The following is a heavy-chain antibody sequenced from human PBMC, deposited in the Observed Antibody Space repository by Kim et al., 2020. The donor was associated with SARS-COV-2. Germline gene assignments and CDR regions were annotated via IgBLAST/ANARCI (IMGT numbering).Heavy chain of an antibody. Sequence: GESLKISCKGSGYSFTSYWIGWVRQMPGKGLEWMGIIYPGDSDTRYSPSFQGQVTISADKSISTAYLQWSSLKASDTAMYYCARGGYSGYDHAGAFDYWGQGTLVTVSS. CDR1: GYSFTSYW. J-gene: IGHJ4*02. CDR3: ARGGYSGYDHAGAFDY. D-gene: IGHD5-12*01. CDR2: IYPGDSDT. V-gene: IGHV5-51*01.